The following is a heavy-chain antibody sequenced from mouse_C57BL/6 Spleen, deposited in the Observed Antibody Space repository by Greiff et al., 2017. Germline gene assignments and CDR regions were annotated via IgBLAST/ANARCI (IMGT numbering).Heavy chain of an antibody. Sequence: EVQQVESGPGLVKPSQSLSLTCSVTGYSITSGYYWNWIRQFPGNKLEWMGYISYDGSNNYNPSLKNRISITRDTSKNQFFLKLNSVTTEDTATYYCASLDWDGYWGQGTTLTVSS. J-gene: IGHJ2*01. V-gene: IGHV3-6*01. CDR3: ASLDWDGY. CDR1: GYSITSGYY. CDR2: ISYDGSN. D-gene: IGHD4-1*01.